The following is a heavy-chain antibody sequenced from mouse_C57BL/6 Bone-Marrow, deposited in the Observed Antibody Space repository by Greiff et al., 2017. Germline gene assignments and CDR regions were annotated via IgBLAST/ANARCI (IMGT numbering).Heavy chain of an antibody. J-gene: IGHJ1*03. CDR3: ARSGDYGFWYFDV. CDR2: IYPGDGDT. D-gene: IGHD2-4*01. Sequence: VKLMESGPELVKPGASVKISCKASGYAFSSSWMNWVKQRPGKGLEWIGRIYPGDGDTNYNGKFKGKATLTADRSSSTAYMQLSSLTSEDSAVYVCARSGDYGFWYFDVWGTGTTVTVSS. CDR1: GYAFSSSW. V-gene: IGHV1-82*01.